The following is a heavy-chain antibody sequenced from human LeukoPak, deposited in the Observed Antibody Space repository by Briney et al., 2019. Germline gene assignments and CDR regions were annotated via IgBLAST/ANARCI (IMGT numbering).Heavy chain of an antibody. Sequence: TSETLSLTCTVSGGSISSGDYYWSWIRQPPGKGLEWIGYIYYSGSTYYNPSLKSRVTISVDTSKNQLSLKLSSVTAADTAVYYCAREYDSSGYYSFDYWGQGTLVTVSS. CDR1: GGSISSGDYY. V-gene: IGHV4-30-4*01. CDR2: IYYSGST. CDR3: AREYDSSGYYSFDY. J-gene: IGHJ4*02. D-gene: IGHD3-22*01.